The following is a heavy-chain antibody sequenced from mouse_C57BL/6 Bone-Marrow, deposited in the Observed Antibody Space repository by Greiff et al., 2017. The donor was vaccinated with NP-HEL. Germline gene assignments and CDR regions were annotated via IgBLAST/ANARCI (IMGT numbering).Heavy chain of an antibody. CDR2: INPNNGGT. CDR3: ARNYGSVYYFDY. CDR1: GYTFTDYN. J-gene: IGHJ2*01. Sequence: VQLQQSGPELVKPGASVKIPCKASGYTFTDYNMDWVKQSHGKSLEWIGDINPNNGGTIYNQKFKGKATLTVDKSSSTAYMERRSLTSEDTAVYYCARNYGSVYYFDYWGQGTTLTVSS. V-gene: IGHV1-18*01. D-gene: IGHD1-1*01.